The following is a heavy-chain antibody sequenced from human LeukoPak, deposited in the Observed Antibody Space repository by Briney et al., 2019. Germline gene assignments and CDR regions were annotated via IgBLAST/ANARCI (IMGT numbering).Heavy chain of an antibody. V-gene: IGHV3-13*01. J-gene: IGHJ4*02. Sequence: GGSLRLSCAASEFTFSSYDMHWVRQATGKGLEWVSTIDTAGNAWYPDSVKGRFTISRENAKNSLNLQMNSLRVGDTAVYYCARAKMPGIQTAGRVNYFDSWGQGTLVTVSA. D-gene: IGHD6-13*01. CDR3: ARAKMPGIQTAGRVNYFDS. CDR2: IDTAGNA. CDR1: EFTFSSYD.